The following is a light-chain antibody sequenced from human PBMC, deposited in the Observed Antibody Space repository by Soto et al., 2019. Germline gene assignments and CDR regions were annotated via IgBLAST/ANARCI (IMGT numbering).Light chain of an antibody. CDR3: ILDTTTNAWV. CDR1: SSDVGAYKY. Sequence: QSVLTQPASVAGSPGQSITISCTGSSSDVGAYKYVSWFQQHPGKAPKLIIYEVSNRPSGVSDRFSGSKSGNTASLTISGLQAEDEADYQCILDTTTNAWVCARGTKVTVL. J-gene: IGLJ3*02. V-gene: IGLV2-14*01. CDR2: EVS.